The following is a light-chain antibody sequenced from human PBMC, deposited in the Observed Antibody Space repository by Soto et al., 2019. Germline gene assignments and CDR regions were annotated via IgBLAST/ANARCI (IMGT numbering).Light chain of an antibody. CDR3: QQYNNWSYT. J-gene: IGKJ2*01. CDR2: GAS. CDR1: QSVSSN. V-gene: IGKV3-15*01. Sequence: EIVMTQSPATLSVSPGERATLSCRASQSVSSNLAWYQQKPGQAPRLLIYGASTRATGIPARFSGSGSGTEFTLTISILQSEDFAVYYCQQYNNWSYTFGQGTKLDIK.